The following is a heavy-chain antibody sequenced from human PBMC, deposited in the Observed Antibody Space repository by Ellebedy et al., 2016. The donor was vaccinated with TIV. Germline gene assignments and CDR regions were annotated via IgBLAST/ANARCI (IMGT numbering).Heavy chain of an antibody. Sequence: TLSLTXAISGDSVSSNIAAWNWIRQSPSRGLEWLGRTYYRSKWYSNYAVSVKSRISINADTSKNQFSLQLNSVTPEDTAVYYCARDGVTSSYFFDLWGRGTLVTVSS. CDR3: ARDGVTSSYFFDL. D-gene: IGHD4-17*01. J-gene: IGHJ2*01. V-gene: IGHV6-1*01. CDR1: GDSVSSNIAA. CDR2: TYYRSKWYS.